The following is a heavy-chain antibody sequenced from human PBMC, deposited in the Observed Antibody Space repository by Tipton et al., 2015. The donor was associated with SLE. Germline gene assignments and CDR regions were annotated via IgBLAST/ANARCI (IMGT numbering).Heavy chain of an antibody. CDR2: IRTKSYGATS. Sequence: SLRLSCTASAFTFGDYTMTWVRQAPGKGLEWVGFIRTKSYGATSEYAASLKGRFSISRDDSKSVAYLQMNSLTIEDTAVYYCVLGHGGSSYGGWFDPWGQGTLVTVSS. D-gene: IGHD2-15*01. CDR1: AFTFGDYT. J-gene: IGHJ5*02. CDR3: VLGHGGSSYGGWFDP. V-gene: IGHV3-49*04.